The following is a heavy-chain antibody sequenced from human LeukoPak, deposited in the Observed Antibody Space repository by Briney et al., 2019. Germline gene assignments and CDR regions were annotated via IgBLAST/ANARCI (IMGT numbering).Heavy chain of an antibody. Sequence: PSETLSLTCTVSGGSISSSSYYWGWIRQPPGKGLEWIGSIYYSGSTNYNPSLKSRVTISVDTSKNQFSLKLSSVTAADTAVYYCARVEVRGVIMGDYYFDYRGQGTLVTVSS. CDR2: IYYSGST. D-gene: IGHD3-10*01. J-gene: IGHJ4*02. V-gene: IGHV4-39*07. CDR1: GGSISSSSYY. CDR3: ARVEVRGVIMGDYYFDY.